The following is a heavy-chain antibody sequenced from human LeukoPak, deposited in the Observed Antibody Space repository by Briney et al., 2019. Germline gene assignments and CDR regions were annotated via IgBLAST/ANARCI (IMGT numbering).Heavy chain of an antibody. J-gene: IGHJ4*01. CDR3: ARGGDRSFDN. D-gene: IGHD3-10*01. CDR1: GFTFSNYW. CDR2: INNEGSST. Sequence: YPGGSLRLSCAASGFTFSNYWMHWVRQAPGKGLVWVSRINNEGSSTTYADSVEGRFTISRDNTENKVFLQMNSLRAEDTAVYYCARGGDRSFDNWGQEPWSPSP. V-gene: IGHV3-74*01.